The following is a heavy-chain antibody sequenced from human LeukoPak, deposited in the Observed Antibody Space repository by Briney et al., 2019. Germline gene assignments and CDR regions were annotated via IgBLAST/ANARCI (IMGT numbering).Heavy chain of an antibody. CDR2: ISWNSGSI. J-gene: IGHJ4*02. D-gene: IGHD6-19*01. Sequence: PGGSLRLSCAASGFTFDDYAMHWVRQAPGKGLEWVSGISWNSGSIGYADSVKGRFTISRDNAKNSLYLQMNSLRDEDTAVYYCARWFTSGRGFFDYWGQGILVTFSS. CDR1: GFTFDDYA. V-gene: IGHV3-9*01. CDR3: ARWFTSGRGFFDY.